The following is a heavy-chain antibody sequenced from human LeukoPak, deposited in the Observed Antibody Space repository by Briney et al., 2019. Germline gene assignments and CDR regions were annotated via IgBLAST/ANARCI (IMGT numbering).Heavy chain of an antibody. CDR2: IIPILGIA. Sequence: SVKVSCKASGGTFTSYAIIWVRQAPGQGLEWMGRIIPILGIANYAQKFQGRVMITADKSTSTAYMELSSLRSEDTAVYYCARVLLMNYYDSSGADYWGQGTLVTVSS. CDR3: ARVLLMNYYDSSGADY. V-gene: IGHV1-69*04. D-gene: IGHD3-22*01. J-gene: IGHJ4*02. CDR1: GGTFTSYA.